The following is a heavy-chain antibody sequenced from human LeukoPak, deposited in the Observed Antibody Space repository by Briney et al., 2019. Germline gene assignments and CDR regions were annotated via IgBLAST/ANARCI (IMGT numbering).Heavy chain of an antibody. J-gene: IGHJ5*02. Sequence: SETLSLTCTVSGGSISSSSYYWGWIRQPPGKGLEWIGSIYYSGSTYYNPSLKSRVTISVDKSKNQFSLKLTSVTAADTAVYYCARLNGDYDWGNWFDPWGQGTLVTVSS. CDR3: ARLNGDYDWGNWFDP. V-gene: IGHV4-39*07. D-gene: IGHD4-17*01. CDR2: IYYSGST. CDR1: GGSISSSSYY.